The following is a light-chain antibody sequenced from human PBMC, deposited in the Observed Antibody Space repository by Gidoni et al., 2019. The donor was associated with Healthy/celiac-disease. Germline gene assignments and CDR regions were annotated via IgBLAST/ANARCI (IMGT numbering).Light chain of an antibody. V-gene: IGKV1-5*03. CDR2: KAS. CDR3: QQYNSYSRALT. Sequence: DIQMTQSPSTLSASVGDRVTITCRASQSISSWLAWDQQKPGNAPKLLLYKASSLESGVPSRFSGSGSGTEFTLTISSLQPDDFATYYCQQYNSYSRALTFGGGTKVEIK. CDR1: QSISSW. J-gene: IGKJ4*01.